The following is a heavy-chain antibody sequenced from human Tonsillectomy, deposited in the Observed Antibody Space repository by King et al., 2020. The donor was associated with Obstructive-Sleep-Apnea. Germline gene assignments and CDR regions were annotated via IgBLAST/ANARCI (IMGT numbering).Heavy chain of an antibody. CDR2: FDPEDGET. J-gene: IGHJ6*02. Sequence: VQLVESGAEVKKPGASVKVSCKVSGYTLTELSMHWVRQAPGKGLEWMGGFDPEDGETIYAQKFQGRVTMTEDTSTDTAYMELSSLRSEDTAVYYCATDGHPDDYGDYGPYGMDVWGQGTTVTVSS. CDR3: ATDGHPDDYGDYGPYGMDV. V-gene: IGHV1-24*01. CDR1: GYTLTELS. D-gene: IGHD4-17*01.